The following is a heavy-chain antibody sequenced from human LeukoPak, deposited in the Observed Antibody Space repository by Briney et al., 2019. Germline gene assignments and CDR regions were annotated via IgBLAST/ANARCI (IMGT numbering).Heavy chain of an antibody. J-gene: IGHJ4*02. D-gene: IGHD1-26*01. V-gene: IGHV3-23*01. CDR3: AKVLGRGSYHFDY. CDR2: ISGSGGST. Sequence: PGGSLRLCCAASGFTFSSYAVSWVRKAPGKGLEWVSAISGSGGSTYYADSVKGRFTISRDNSKNTLYLQMNSLRAEDTAVYYCAKVLGRGSYHFDYWGQGTLVTVSS. CDR1: GFTFSSYA.